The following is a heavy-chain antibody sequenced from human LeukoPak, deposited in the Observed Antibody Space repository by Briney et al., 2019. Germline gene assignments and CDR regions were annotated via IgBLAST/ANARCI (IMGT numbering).Heavy chain of an antibody. V-gene: IGHV4-31*03. Sequence: SETRSLTCTVSGGSISSGGYYWSWIRQHTGKGLEWIGYIYYSGSTYYNPSLKSRVTISVDTSKNQFSLKLSSVTAADTAVYYCATTPVYATNWFDPWGQGTLVTVSS. J-gene: IGHJ5*02. CDR3: ATTPVYATNWFDP. CDR1: GGSISSGGYY. D-gene: IGHD2-8*01. CDR2: IYYSGST.